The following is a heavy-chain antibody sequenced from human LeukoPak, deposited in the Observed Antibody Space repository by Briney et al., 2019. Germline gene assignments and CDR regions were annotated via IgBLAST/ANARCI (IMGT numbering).Heavy chain of an antibody. CDR3: ARDEAFDI. V-gene: IGHV3-53*01. CDR2: IYSGGYT. J-gene: IGHJ3*02. Sequence: GGSLRLSCAASGFSVSTNYMSWVRRAPGKGLEWVSVIYSGGYTYYADSVKGRFTISRDNSKNTMYLQMNSLRAEDTAIYYCARDEAFDIWGQGTMVTVSS. CDR1: GFSVSTNY.